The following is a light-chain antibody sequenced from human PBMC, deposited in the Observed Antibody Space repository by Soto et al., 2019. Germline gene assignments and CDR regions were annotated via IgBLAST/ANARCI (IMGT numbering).Light chain of an antibody. Sequence: IVMTPSPPTLSVSPGDRANLSCRASQSVKSNLAWYQQSPGQAPRLLIYDASTRATGIPARISGSGSGTEFTLTISGLQSEDFAVYYCQQYSNWRTFGQGTKV. CDR2: DAS. J-gene: IGKJ1*01. CDR1: QSVKSN. V-gene: IGKV3-15*01. CDR3: QQYSNWRT.